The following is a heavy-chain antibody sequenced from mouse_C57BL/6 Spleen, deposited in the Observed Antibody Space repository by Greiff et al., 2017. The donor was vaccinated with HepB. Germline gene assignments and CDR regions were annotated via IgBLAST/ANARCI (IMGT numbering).Heavy chain of an antibody. CDR1: GYTFTSYG. D-gene: IGHD3-2*02. CDR2: IYPRSGNT. V-gene: IGHV1-81*01. CDR3: AKRRDSSGYGGYFDY. Sequence: VQRVESGAELARPGASVKLSCKASGYTFTSYGISWVKQRTGQGLEWIGEIYPRSGNTYYNEKFKGKATLTADKSSSTAYMELRSLTSEDSAVYFCAKRRDSSGYGGYFDYWGQGTTLTVSS. J-gene: IGHJ2*01.